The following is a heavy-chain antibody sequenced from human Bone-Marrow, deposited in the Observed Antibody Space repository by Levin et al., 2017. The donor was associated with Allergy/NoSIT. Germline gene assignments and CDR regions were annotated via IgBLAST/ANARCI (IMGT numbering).Heavy chain of an antibody. CDR2: IYYSGST. J-gene: IGHJ4*02. CDR1: GGSISSSSYY. D-gene: IGHD3-16*02. Sequence: SETLSLTCTVSGGSISSSSYYWGWIRQPPGKGLEWIGSIYYSGSTYYNPSLKSRVTISVDTSKNQFSLKLSSVTAADTAVYYCARRRNDYIWGSYRPFDYWGQGTLVTVSS. CDR3: ARRRNDYIWGSYRPFDY. V-gene: IGHV4-39*01.